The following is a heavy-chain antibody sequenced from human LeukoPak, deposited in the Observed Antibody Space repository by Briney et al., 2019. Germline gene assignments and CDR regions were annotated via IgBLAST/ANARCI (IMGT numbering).Heavy chain of an antibody. CDR3: ARHDGSYPGYYFDY. V-gene: IGHV4-39*01. CDR1: GGSISSSSYY. J-gene: IGHJ4*02. Sequence: SETLSLTCTVSGGSISSSSYYWGWIRQPRGKGLEWIRSIYYSGSTYYNPSLKSRVTISVDTSKNQFSLKLSSVTAADTAVYYCARHDGSYPGYYFDYWGQGILVTVSS. D-gene: IGHD1-26*01. CDR2: IYYSGST.